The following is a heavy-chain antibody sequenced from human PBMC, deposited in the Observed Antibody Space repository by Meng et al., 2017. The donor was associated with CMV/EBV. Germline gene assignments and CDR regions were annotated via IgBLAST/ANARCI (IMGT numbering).Heavy chain of an antibody. D-gene: IGHD3-3*01. J-gene: IGHJ6*02. Sequence: GGSLRLSCAASGFTFSSYCMHWVRQAPGKGLVWVSRMNSDGSSTSYADSVKGRFTISRDNAKTTLYLKMNSLKAENTAVYYCARAGPIRFLAWLLYPSQDYYYYGMDVWGQGTTVTVSS. CDR1: GFTFSSYC. CDR2: MNSDGSST. V-gene: IGHV3-74*01. CDR3: ARAGPIRFLAWLLYPSQDYYYYGMDV.